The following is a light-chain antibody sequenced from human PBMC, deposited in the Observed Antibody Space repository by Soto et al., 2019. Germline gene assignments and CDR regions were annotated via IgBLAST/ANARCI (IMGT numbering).Light chain of an antibody. CDR3: QQYYSTPYT. CDR2: WAS. CDR1: QSVLYSSNNKNY. Sequence: DIVMTQSPDSLAVSLGERATINCKSSQSVLYSSNNKNYLAWYQQKPGQPPKLLIYWASTRKSGVPDRFSGRGSGTDFTLTISSLQAEDVAVYYCQQYYSTPYTCGQGTKLEIK. J-gene: IGKJ2*01. V-gene: IGKV4-1*01.